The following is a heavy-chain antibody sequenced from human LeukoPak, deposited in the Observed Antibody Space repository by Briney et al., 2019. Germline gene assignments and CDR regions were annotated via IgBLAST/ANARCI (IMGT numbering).Heavy chain of an antibody. CDR3: ARDLIPTMVRGVMAY. V-gene: IGHV1-8*03. CDR2: MNPNSGNT. Sequence: GASVKVSCKASGYTFTSYDINWVRQATGQGLEWMGWMNPNSGNTGYAQKFQGRVTITRNTSISTAYMELSSLRSEDTAVYYCARDLIPTMVRGVMAYWGQGTLVTVSS. J-gene: IGHJ4*02. CDR1: GYTFTSYD. D-gene: IGHD3-10*01.